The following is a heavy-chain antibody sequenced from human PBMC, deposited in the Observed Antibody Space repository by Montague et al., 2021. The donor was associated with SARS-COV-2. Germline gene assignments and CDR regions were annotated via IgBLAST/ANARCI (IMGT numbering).Heavy chain of an antibody. V-gene: IGHV4-4*02. Sequence: SETLSLTCAVSGGSISSSNWWSWVRQPPGKGLEWIGEIYHSGRTNYNPSLKSRVTISVDKPKNQFSLKLSSVTAADTAVYYCARGGYTSSRYWYDWGQGTLVTASS. J-gene: IGHJ4*02. CDR1: GGSISSSNW. CDR2: IYHSGRT. D-gene: IGHD6-13*01. CDR3: ARGGYTSSRYWYD.